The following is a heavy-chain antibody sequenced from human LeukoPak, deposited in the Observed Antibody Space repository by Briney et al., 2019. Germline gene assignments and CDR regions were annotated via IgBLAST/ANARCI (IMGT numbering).Heavy chain of an antibody. CDR3: ASAVDSSSWNWFDP. J-gene: IGHJ5*02. CDR1: GGSISSYY. V-gene: IGHV4-4*07. D-gene: IGHD6-13*01. CDR2: IYTSGST. Sequence: PSETLSLTCTVSGGSISSYYWSWIRQPAGKGLEWIGRIYTSGSTNYNPSLKSRVTMSVDTSKNQFSLKLSSVTAADTAVYYCASAVDSSSWNWFDPWGQGTLVTVSS.